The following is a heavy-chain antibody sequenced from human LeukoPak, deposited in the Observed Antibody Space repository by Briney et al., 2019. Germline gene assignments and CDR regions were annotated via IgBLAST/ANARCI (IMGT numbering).Heavy chain of an antibody. CDR1: GFTFSSYW. CDR3: AEGTVAASVY. V-gene: IGHV3-7*01. Sequence: GGSLRLSCVASGFTFSSYWMSWVRQAPGKGLEWVANIKFGGSERYVVDTVKGRFTISSDDAKNSLYLHMNSLRAEDTAVYYCAEGTVAASVYWGQGTLVTVFS. J-gene: IGHJ4*02. D-gene: IGHD6-13*01. CDR2: IKFGGSER.